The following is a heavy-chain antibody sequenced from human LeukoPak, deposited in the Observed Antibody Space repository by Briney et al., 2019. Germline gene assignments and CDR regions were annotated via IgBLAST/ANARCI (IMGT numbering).Heavy chain of an antibody. Sequence: PSETLSLTCTVSGGSISSSSYYWGWIRQPPGKGLEWIGSIYYSGSTYYNPSLKSRVTISVDRSKNQFSLKLSSVTAADTAVYYCARLVSSSRYYFDYWGQGTLVTVSS. V-gene: IGHV4-39*07. D-gene: IGHD6-6*01. J-gene: IGHJ4*02. CDR2: IYYSGST. CDR3: ARLVSSSRYYFDY. CDR1: GGSISSSSYY.